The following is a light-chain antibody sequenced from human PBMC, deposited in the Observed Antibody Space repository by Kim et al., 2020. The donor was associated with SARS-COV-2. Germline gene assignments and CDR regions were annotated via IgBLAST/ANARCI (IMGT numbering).Light chain of an antibody. V-gene: IGLV3-19*01. Sequence: SSELTQDPAVAVALGQTVRITCQGDSLRNYYASWYQQKPGQAPVVVIYGKNNRPSGIPDRFSGSSSGNTASLTITGAQAEDEADYYCNSRDSSGHHWVFGGGTQLTVL. CDR1: SLRNYY. CDR3: NSRDSSGHHWV. CDR2: GKN. J-gene: IGLJ3*02.